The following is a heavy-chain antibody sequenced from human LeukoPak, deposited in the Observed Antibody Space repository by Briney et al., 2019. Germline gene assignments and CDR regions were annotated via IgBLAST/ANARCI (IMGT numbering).Heavy chain of an antibody. CDR2: MNPNSGNT. V-gene: IGHV1-8*01. Sequence: ASVKVSCKASGYTFTSYDINWVRQATGQGLEWMGWMNPNSGNTGYAQKFQGRVTMTRNTSISTAYMELSSLRSEDTAVYYCARGPEFTVTTEDYFDYWGQGTLATVSS. J-gene: IGHJ4*02. CDR1: GYTFTSYD. CDR3: ARGPEFTVTTEDYFDY. D-gene: IGHD4-17*01.